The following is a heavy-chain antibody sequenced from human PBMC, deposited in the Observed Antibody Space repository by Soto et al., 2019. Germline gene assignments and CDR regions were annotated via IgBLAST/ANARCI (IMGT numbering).Heavy chain of an antibody. Sequence: QVQLQESGPGLVKPSQTLSLTCTVSGGSISSGDYYWSWIRQPPGKGLEWIGYIYYSGSTYYNPARTSRVTISVDTSKNQFSLKLSSVTAADTAVYYCARGVGSDYVWGSYPTIWGSYYFDYWGQGTLVTVAS. V-gene: IGHV4-30-4*01. D-gene: IGHD3-16*02. CDR3: ARGVGSDYVWGSYPTIWGSYYFDY. CDR2: IYYSGST. CDR1: GGSISSGDYY. J-gene: IGHJ4*02.